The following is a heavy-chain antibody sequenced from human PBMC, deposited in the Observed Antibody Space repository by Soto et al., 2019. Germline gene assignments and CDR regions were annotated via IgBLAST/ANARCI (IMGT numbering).Heavy chain of an antibody. D-gene: IGHD6-19*01. J-gene: IGHJ4*02. CDR1: GFTFSGSA. V-gene: IGHV3-73*02. CDR2: IRSKANSYAT. Sequence: EVQLVESGGGLVQPGGSLKLSCAASGFTFSGSAMHWVRQASGKGLEWVGRIRSKANSYATAYAASVKGRFTISRDDSKKTAYLQMNSLKTEETAVYYCTRQYSSGWGAYWGQGTLVTVSS. CDR3: TRQYSSGWGAY.